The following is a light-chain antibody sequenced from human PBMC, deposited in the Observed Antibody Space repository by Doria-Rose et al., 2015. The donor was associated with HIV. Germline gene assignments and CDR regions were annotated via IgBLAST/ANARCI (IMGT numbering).Light chain of an antibody. J-gene: IGLJ3*02. CDR2: GKN. CDR3: NSRDSSGNHWL. CDR1: SLRSYY. V-gene: IGLV3-19*01. Sequence: LGQTVRITCQGDSLRSYYAGWYQQKPGQAPILVIYGKNNRPSGIPDRFSGSSSGNTASLTITGAQAEDEADYYCNSRDSSGNHWLFGGGTKLTVL.